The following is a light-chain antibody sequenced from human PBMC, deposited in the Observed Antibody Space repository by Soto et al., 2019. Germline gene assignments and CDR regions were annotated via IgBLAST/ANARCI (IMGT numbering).Light chain of an antibody. CDR2: GAS. CDR3: QQYNNWPVT. Sequence: EIVMTQSPATLSVSPGERATLSCRASQSVSTNLAWYQQKFGQAPRLLIYGASTRATGIPARFSGSGSGTEFTLTISRLQSEDFAVYHCQQYNNWPVTFGQGTKVEIK. CDR1: QSVSTN. J-gene: IGKJ1*01. V-gene: IGKV3-15*01.